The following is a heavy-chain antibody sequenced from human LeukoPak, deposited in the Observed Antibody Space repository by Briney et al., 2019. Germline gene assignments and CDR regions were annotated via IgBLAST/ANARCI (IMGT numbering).Heavy chain of an antibody. V-gene: IGHV1-8*01. CDR3: ATGLSTGYRAFDI. Sequence: GASVKVSCKASGYSFSSHDINWVRQATGQGLEWMGWMNPKSGNTDHAQKFQGRVTMSRNTSISVAYLELSSLRSEDTAVYYCATGLSTGYRAFDIWGQGTMVTVSS. CDR2: MNPKSGNT. D-gene: IGHD3-9*01. CDR1: GYSFSSHD. J-gene: IGHJ3*02.